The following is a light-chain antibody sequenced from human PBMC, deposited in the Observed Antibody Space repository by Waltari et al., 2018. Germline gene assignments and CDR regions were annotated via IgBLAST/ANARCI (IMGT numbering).Light chain of an antibody. V-gene: IGLV2-14*01. Sequence: QSALTQPASVSGSPGQSITIPCIGTSSDVGGYKYVSWYQQNPGKAPKLIIYEVNNRPSGVSNRFSGSKSGNTASLTISGLQPEDEAAYFCDSYTSTSSLPYVFGTGTKVTVL. CDR1: SSDVGGYKY. J-gene: IGLJ1*01. CDR2: EVN. CDR3: DSYTSTSSLPYV.